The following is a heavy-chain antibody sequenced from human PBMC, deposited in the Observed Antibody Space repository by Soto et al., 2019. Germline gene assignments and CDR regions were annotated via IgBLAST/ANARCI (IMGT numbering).Heavy chain of an antibody. V-gene: IGHV4-34*01. CDR1: GGSFSGYY. CDR2: INHSGST. Sequence: PSETLSLTCAVYGGSFSGYYWSWIRQPPGKGLEWIGEINHSGSTNYNPSLKSRVTISVDTSKNQFSLKLSSVTAADTAVYYCARGPTVTTSWFDPWGQGTLVTVS. J-gene: IGHJ5*02. CDR3: ARGPTVTTSWFDP. D-gene: IGHD4-17*01.